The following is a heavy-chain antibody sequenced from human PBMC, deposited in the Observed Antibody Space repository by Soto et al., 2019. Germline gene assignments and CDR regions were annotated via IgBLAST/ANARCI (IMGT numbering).Heavy chain of an antibody. CDR1: GGSISSYY. V-gene: IGHV4-59*01. J-gene: IGHJ4*02. D-gene: IGHD3-22*01. Sequence: ETLSLSCPVSGGSISSYYWSWIRQPPGKGLEWIGYIYYSGSTNYNPSLKSRVTISVDTSKNQFSLKLSSVTAADTAVYYCARGPVDSSGSPLDYWGQGTLVTVYS. CDR2: IYYSGST. CDR3: ARGPVDSSGSPLDY.